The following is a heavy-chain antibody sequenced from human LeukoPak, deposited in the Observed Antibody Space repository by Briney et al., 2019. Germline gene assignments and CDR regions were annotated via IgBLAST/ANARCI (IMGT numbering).Heavy chain of an antibody. V-gene: IGHV4-59*01. Sequence: SETLSLTCTVSGGSISSYYWSWIRQPPGKGLEWIGYIYYSGSTNYNPSLKSRVTISVDTSKNQFSLKLSSVTAADTAVYYCARGRTGGHSSPQDLQHWGQGTLVTVSS. J-gene: IGHJ1*01. CDR1: GGSISSYY. CDR3: ARGRTGGHSSPQDLQH. CDR2: IYYSGST. D-gene: IGHD6-13*01.